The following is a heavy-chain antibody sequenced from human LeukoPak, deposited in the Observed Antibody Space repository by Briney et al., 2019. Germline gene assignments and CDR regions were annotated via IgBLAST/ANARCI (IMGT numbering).Heavy chain of an antibody. Sequence: GGSLRLSCAASGFTFSSYGTHWVRQAPGKGLEWVAVISYDGSNKYYADSVKGRFTISRDNSKNTLYLQMNSLRAEDTAVYYCARNGGWFGEFQNYYGMDVWGKGTTVTVSS. V-gene: IGHV3-30*03. CDR3: ARNGGWFGEFQNYYGMDV. CDR2: ISYDGSNK. CDR1: GFTFSSYG. J-gene: IGHJ6*04. D-gene: IGHD3-10*01.